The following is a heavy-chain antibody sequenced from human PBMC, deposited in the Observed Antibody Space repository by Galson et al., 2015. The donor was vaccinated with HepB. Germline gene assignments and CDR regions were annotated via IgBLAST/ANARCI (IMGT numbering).Heavy chain of an antibody. J-gene: IGHJ4*02. Sequence: SLRLSCAASGFTFSSYSMNWVRQAPGKGLEWVSSISSSSSYIYYADSVKGRFTISRDNAKNSLYLQMNSLRAEDTAVYYCARDQGGVVFLASPVDYWGQGTLVTVSS. CDR3: ARDQGGVVFLASPVDY. CDR2: ISSSSSYI. V-gene: IGHV3-21*01. CDR1: GFTFSSYS. D-gene: IGHD3-3*01.